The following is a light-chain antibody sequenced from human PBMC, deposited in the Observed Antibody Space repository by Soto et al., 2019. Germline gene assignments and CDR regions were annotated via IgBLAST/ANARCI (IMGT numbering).Light chain of an antibody. J-gene: IGKJ1*01. CDR1: QTITTSQ. V-gene: IGKV3-20*01. Sequence: LTQSPGTLSLSPGERAPLFCRASQTITTSQLAWYQQQPDQAPRVLIFGASSRATGIPDRFSGSGSGTDFTLTISRLEPEDFAVYYCQQFGALLTWTFGQGTKVDIK. CDR3: QQFGALLTWT. CDR2: GAS.